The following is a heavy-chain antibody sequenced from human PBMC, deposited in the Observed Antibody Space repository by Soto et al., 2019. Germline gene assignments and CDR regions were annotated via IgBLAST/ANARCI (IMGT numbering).Heavy chain of an antibody. V-gene: IGHV4-4*02. J-gene: IGHJ4*02. Sequence: PSETLSLTCAVSGVSISSGNWWTWVRQTPQRGLEYIGEIFHDGTANYYPSFERRVAISVDTSKNQFSLKLTSVTAEDTAVYYCVRESEDLTSNFDYWGQGTLVTVSS. CDR2: IFHDGTA. CDR3: VRESEDLTSNFDY. CDR1: GVSISSGNW.